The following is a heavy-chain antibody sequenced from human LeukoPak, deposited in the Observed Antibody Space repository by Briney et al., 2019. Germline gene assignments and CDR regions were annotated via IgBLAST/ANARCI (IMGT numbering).Heavy chain of an antibody. Sequence: GGSLRLSCAASGFTVSSNYMSWVRQAPGKGLEWVSVIYSGGSTYYADSVKGRFTISRDNSKNTLYLQMNSLRAEDTAVYYCARDMSYYDSSGYYYRGYYYYGMDVWGQGTTVTVSS. V-gene: IGHV3-53*05. D-gene: IGHD3-22*01. CDR3: ARDMSYYDSSGYYYRGYYYYGMDV. CDR2: IYSGGST. J-gene: IGHJ6*02. CDR1: GFTVSSNY.